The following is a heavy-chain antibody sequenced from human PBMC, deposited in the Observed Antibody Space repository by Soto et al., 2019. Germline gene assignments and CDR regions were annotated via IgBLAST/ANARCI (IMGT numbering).Heavy chain of an antibody. D-gene: IGHD3-3*01. J-gene: IGHJ2*01. CDR2: ISGSGSST. V-gene: IGHV3-23*01. CDR3: AKDASSGITSFDL. Sequence: GGSLRLSCAASGFTFSTYAMSWVRQAPGKGLEWVSVISGSGSSTYYADSVKGRFTISRDNSKNTLYLQMNSLRVEDTAVYYCAKDASSGITSFDLWGRGTLVTVSS. CDR1: GFTFSTYA.